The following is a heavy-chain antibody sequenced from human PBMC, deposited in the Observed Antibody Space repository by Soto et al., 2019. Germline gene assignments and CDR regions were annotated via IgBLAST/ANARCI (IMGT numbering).Heavy chain of an antibody. Sequence: QVHLVQSGAEVKKPGSSVKVSCKASGGSFSSYAVSWVRQAPGQGLEWMGGIIPMFGTANYAQKFHGRLTCTADESTGIVYIELSSLTSEDTAIYSCARCYSGREGYNAFYFHGMDVWGPGNTVTVSS. V-gene: IGHV1-69*01. J-gene: IGHJ6*02. CDR3: ARCYSGREGYNAFYFHGMDV. CDR1: GGSFSSYA. D-gene: IGHD2-21*01. CDR2: IIPMFGTA.